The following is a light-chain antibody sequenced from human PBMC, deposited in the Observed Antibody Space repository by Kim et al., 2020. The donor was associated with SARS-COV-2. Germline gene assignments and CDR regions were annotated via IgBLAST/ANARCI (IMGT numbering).Light chain of an antibody. CDR2: AAS. V-gene: IGKV1-27*01. J-gene: IGKJ1*01. Sequence: SAPVGDRVTTTCRASQGINNHLAWYQQKPEKVPKLLIHAASTLQSGVPSRFSGSGSGTDFTLTINTLQPEDVATYYCQKYNSAPWTFGQGTKLEI. CDR1: QGINNH. CDR3: QKYNSAPWT.